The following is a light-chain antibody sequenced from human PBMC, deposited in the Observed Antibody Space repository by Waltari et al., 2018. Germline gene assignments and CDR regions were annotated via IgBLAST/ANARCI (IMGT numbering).Light chain of an antibody. CDR1: QSVGRF. Sequence: ELVLTQSPGTLSLSPGERATLACRASQSVGRFLAWYQQKPGQAPRLLNYQASNRATGIPDRFSGSGSGTDFSLTISRLEPEDFAVYYCQNHERLPATFGQGTKVEI. J-gene: IGKJ1*01. CDR3: QNHERLPAT. CDR2: QAS. V-gene: IGKV3-20*01.